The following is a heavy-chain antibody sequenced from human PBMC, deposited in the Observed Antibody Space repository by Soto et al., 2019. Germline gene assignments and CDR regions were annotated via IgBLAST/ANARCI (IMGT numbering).Heavy chain of an antibody. CDR2: ISGSGDVI. CDR1: GVKFTDYY. J-gene: IGHJ5*02. Sequence: QVQLVESGGGLVKPGGSLRLSCAASGVKFTDYYMSWVRQAPGKGLEWLSYISGSGDVIYYADFVKGRFTISRDNAKKSVFLQMRSLRADDTALYYCPRAPDCGEGSCSSHVDLWGQGTRVAFSS. CDR3: PRAPDCGEGSCSSHVDL. V-gene: IGHV3-11*01. D-gene: IGHD2-21*01.